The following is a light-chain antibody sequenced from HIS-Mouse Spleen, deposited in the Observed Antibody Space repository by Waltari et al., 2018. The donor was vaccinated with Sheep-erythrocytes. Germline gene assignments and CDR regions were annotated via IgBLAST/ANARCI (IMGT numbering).Light chain of an antibody. J-gene: IGLJ3*02. CDR1: SSDVGSYNL. CDR2: EGS. CDR3: CSYAGSSTPWV. V-gene: IGLV2-23*01. Sequence: QSALTQPASVSGSPGQSITISCTGTSSDVGSYNLVSWYQQHPGKATKLMIYEGSKRPSGVSNRCSGSKSGDTASLTISGLQAEGEADYYCCSYAGSSTPWVFGGGTKLTVL.